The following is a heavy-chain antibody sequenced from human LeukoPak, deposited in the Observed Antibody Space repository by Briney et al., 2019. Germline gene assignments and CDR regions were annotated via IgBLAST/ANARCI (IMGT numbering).Heavy chain of an antibody. Sequence: PGGSLRLSCAASGFTFSSYAMSWVRQAPGKGLEWVAVISYDGSNKYYADSVKGRFTISRDNSKNTLYLQMNSLRAEDTAVYYCASGFSSSWTFDYWGQGTLVTVSS. V-gene: IGHV3-30*04. J-gene: IGHJ4*02. CDR1: GFTFSSYA. CDR2: ISYDGSNK. CDR3: ASGFSSSWTFDY. D-gene: IGHD6-13*01.